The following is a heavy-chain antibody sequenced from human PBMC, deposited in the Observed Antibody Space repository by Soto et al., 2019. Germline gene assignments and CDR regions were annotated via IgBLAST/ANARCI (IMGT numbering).Heavy chain of an antibody. CDR2: IYHSGSA. Sequence: LSLTCAVSGYSISSGYNWGWIRQSPGKGLEWIASIYHSGSAYYRPSLESRVTISVDTSKNQFSLNLVSVTAADTAVYYCAREWAEMIRGVPSRRPGYFDYWGQGALVTVPS. D-gene: IGHD3-10*01. J-gene: IGHJ4*02. CDR3: AREWAEMIRGVPSRRPGYFDY. CDR1: GYSISSGYN. V-gene: IGHV4-38-2*02.